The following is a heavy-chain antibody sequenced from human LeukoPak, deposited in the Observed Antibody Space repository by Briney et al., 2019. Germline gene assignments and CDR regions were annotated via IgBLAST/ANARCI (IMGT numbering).Heavy chain of an antibody. CDR2: IFYSGST. CDR3: ARGRYGLLDC. J-gene: IGHJ4*02. Sequence: KPSETLPLTCTVSGGSISSHYWSWIRQPPGKGLEWIGYIFYSGSTNYNPSLKSRVTMSVDTSKNQFSLKLSSVTAADTAVYYCARGRYGLLDCWGQGTLVTVSS. CDR1: GGSISSHY. D-gene: IGHD5-18*01. V-gene: IGHV4-59*11.